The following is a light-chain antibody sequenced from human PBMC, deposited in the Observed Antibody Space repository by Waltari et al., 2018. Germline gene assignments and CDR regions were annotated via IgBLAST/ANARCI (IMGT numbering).Light chain of an antibody. CDR1: QSVLYSSNNKNY. CDR2: WAS. J-gene: IGKJ2*01. CDR3: QQYYSTPQT. V-gene: IGKV4-1*01. Sequence: DIVMTQSPDSLAVSLGERATINCKSRQSVLYSSNNKNYLAWYQQKPGQPPKLLIYWASTRESGVPDRFSGSGSGTDFTLTISSLQAEDVVVYYCQQYYSTPQTFGQGTKLEIK.